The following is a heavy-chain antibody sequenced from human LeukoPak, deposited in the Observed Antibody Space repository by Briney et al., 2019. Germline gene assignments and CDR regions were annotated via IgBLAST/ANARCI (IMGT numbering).Heavy chain of an antibody. CDR3: AASAAAGPDY. J-gene: IGHJ4*02. V-gene: IGHV4-39*01. CDR1: GDSISSSNCY. CDR2: IYFSGGT. Sequence: PSETLSLTCTVSGDSISSSNCYWGWIRQPPGKGLEWIGSIYFSGGTYYNASLKSRVTISVDTSKNQFSLKLSSVTAADTAVYYCAASAAAGPDYWGQGTLVTVSS. D-gene: IGHD6-13*01.